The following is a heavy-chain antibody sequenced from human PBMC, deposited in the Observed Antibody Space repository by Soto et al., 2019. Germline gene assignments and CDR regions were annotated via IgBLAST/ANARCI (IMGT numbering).Heavy chain of an antibody. CDR1: GGSISSGGYY. CDR3: ASTRNYYYDSSGYYPHFDY. CDR2: IYYSGST. D-gene: IGHD3-22*01. V-gene: IGHV4-31*03. J-gene: IGHJ4*02. Sequence: SETLSLTCTVSGGSISSGGYYWSWIRQHPGKGLEWIGYIYYSGSTYYNPSLKSRVTISVDTSKNQFSLKLSSVTAADTAVYYCASTRNYYYDSSGYYPHFDYWGQGTLVTVSS.